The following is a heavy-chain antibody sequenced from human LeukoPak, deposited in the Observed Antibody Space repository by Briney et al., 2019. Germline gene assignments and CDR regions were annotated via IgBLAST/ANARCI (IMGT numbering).Heavy chain of an antibody. Sequence: SETLPLTCAVYGGSFSGYYWSWIRQPPGKGLEWIGEINHSGSTNHNPSLKSRVTISVDTSKNQFSLKLSSVTAADTAVYYCARVRRYAGYFDLWGRGTLVTVSS. CDR3: ARVRRYAGYFDL. D-gene: IGHD2-2*01. CDR1: GGSFSGYY. V-gene: IGHV4-34*01. J-gene: IGHJ2*01. CDR2: INHSGST.